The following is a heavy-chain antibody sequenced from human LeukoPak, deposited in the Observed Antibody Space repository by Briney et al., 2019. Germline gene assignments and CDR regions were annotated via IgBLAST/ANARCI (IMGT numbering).Heavy chain of an antibody. Sequence: PSETLSLTCTVSGGSISSYYWSWIRQPPGKGLEWIGYIYYSGSTNYNPSLKSRVTISVDTSKNQFSLKLSSVTAADTAVYYCVRTNPWDLTYYFDYWGQGTLVTVSS. V-gene: IGHV4-59*01. D-gene: IGHD1-14*01. CDR2: IYYSGST. J-gene: IGHJ4*02. CDR3: VRTNPWDLTYYFDY. CDR1: GGSISSYY.